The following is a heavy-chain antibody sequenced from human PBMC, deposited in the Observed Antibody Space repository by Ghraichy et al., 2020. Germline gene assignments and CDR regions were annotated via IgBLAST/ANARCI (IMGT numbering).Heavy chain of an antibody. V-gene: IGHV1-8*01. Sequence: ASVKVSCKASGYTFTSYDINWVRQATGQGLEWMGWMNPNSGNTGYAQKFQGRVTMTRNTSISTAYMELSSLRSEDTAVDYCARDLVLRFLEWLPDNWFDPWGQGTLVTVSS. CDR2: MNPNSGNT. J-gene: IGHJ5*02. D-gene: IGHD3-3*01. CDR3: ARDLVLRFLEWLPDNWFDP. CDR1: GYTFTSYD.